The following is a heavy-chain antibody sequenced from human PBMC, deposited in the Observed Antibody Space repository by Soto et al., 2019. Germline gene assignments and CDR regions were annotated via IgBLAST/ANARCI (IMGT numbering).Heavy chain of an antibody. V-gene: IGHV1-8*01. CDR3: ARQQAMDY. CDR1: GYTFVNYE. J-gene: IGHJ4*02. CDR2: MNPHSGDT. Sequence: QVQLVQSGAEVKKPGASVKVSCKASGYTFVNYEINWVRQATGQGLEWLGWMNPHSGDTFYAQNFQGRVTMTRNTSITTPYMELNILKSEDTAVDYCARQQAMDYWGQGTLVTVSS.